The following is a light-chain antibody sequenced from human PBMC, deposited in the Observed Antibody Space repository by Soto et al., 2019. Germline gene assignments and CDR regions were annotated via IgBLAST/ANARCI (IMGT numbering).Light chain of an antibody. CDR3: QQYNNWPRT. Sequence: EIVLTQSPGTVSVSPVERSTLSCRASQSVSSNLAWYQQKLGQAPRLLIYGASTRATGIPARFSGSGSGTEFTLTISSLQSEDFAVYYCQQYNNWPRTFGQGTKVDIK. CDR2: GAS. CDR1: QSVSSN. V-gene: IGKV3-15*01. J-gene: IGKJ1*01.